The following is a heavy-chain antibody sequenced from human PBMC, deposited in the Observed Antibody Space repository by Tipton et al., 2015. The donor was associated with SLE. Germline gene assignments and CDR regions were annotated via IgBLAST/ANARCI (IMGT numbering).Heavy chain of an antibody. V-gene: IGHV3-74*01. CDR3: AREWVGAFDI. Sequence: SLRLSCAASGFTFSSYWMHWVRQAPGKGLVWVSRINRDGSSTSYADSVKGRFTISRDNAKNTLYLQMNSLRAGDTAVYYCAREWVGAFDIWGQGTMVTVPS. CDR1: GFTFSSYW. J-gene: IGHJ3*02. CDR2: INRDGSST. D-gene: IGHD1-26*01.